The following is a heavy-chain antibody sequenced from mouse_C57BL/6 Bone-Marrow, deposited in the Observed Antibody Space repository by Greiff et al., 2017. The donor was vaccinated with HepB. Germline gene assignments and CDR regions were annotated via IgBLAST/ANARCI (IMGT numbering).Heavy chain of an antibody. Sequence: VMLVESGAELVKPGASVKMSCKASGYTFTTYPIEWMKQNHGKSLEWIGNFHPYNDDTKYNEKFKGKATLTVEKSSSTVYLELSRLTSDDSAVYYCARGAYYGNYGDYWGQGTTLTVSS. CDR3: ARGAYYGNYGDY. D-gene: IGHD2-1*01. J-gene: IGHJ2*01. CDR2: FHPYNDDT. CDR1: GYTFTTYP. V-gene: IGHV1-47*01.